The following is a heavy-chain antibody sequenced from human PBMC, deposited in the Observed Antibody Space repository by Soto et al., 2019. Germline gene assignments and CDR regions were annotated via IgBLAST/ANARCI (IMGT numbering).Heavy chain of an antibody. CDR2: ISYDGSNK. J-gene: IGHJ4*02. V-gene: IGHV3-30*18. D-gene: IGHD4-17*01. CDR1: GFTFSSYG. CDR3: AKAEVDYGDSPDY. Sequence: PGGSLRLSCAASGFTFSSYGMHWVRQAPGKGLEWVAVISYDGSNKYYADSVKGRFTISRDNSKNTLYLQMNSLRAEDTAVYYCAKAEVDYGDSPDYWGQGTLVTVSS.